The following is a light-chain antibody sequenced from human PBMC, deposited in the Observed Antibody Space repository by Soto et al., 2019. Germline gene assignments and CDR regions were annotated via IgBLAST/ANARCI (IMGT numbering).Light chain of an antibody. V-gene: IGKV3D-15*01. J-gene: IGKJ4*01. CDR1: QSVGSY. Sequence: IVVTPFPSPLALSPGERATLSCRASQSVGSYLAWYQQKPGQAPRLVIYDIFTRATGVPTRISGSGSGTEFTLTISSLQSEDFAVYYCQQYNSSPITFGRGTKVDIK. CDR2: DIF. CDR3: QQYNSSPIT.